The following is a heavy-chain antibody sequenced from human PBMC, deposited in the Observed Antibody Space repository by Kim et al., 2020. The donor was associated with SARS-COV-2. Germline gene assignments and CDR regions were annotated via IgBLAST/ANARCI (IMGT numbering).Heavy chain of an antibody. CDR1: GGTFSSYA. D-gene: IGHD3-22*01. Sequence: SVKVSCKASGGTFSSYAISWVRQAPGQGLEWMGGIIPIFGTANYAQKFQGRVTITADESTSTAYMELSSLRSEDTAVYYCARNRPYYYDSSGFIGPGMYFDYWGQGTLVTVSS. CDR2: IIPIFGTA. J-gene: IGHJ4*02. V-gene: IGHV1-69*13. CDR3: ARNRPYYYDSSGFIGPGMYFDY.